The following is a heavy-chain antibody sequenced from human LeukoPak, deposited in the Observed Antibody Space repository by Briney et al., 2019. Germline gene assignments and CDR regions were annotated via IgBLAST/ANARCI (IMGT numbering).Heavy chain of an antibody. J-gene: IGHJ4*02. Sequence: ASVKVSCKASGYTFTAYYIHWVRQAPGQGLEWMGRINPNSGGTNYAQKFQGRVTLTRDTSISTAYMELSRLRSDDTAVYYCARDLAGTIFGVVTPQYWGQGTLVTVSS. CDR1: GYTFTAYY. V-gene: IGHV1-2*06. CDR3: ARDLAGTIFGVVTPQY. CDR2: INPNSGGT. D-gene: IGHD3-3*01.